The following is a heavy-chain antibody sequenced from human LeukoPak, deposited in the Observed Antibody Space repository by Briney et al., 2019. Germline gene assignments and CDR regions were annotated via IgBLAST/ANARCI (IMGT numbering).Heavy chain of an antibody. Sequence: GGCLRLSCAASGFTFTNAWMNWVRQAPGKGLEWVGRIKSKADGETIDYAAPVKGRFTFSRDDSKNMLYLQMNSLKSEDTAVYYCSTLTSRGLSDSWGQGTLVTVSS. V-gene: IGHV3-15*07. CDR3: STLTSRGLSDS. CDR1: GFTFTNAW. J-gene: IGHJ4*02. D-gene: IGHD1-20*01. CDR2: IKSKADGETI.